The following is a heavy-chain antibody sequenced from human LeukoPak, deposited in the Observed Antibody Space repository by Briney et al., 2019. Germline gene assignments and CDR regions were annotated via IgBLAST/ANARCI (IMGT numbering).Heavy chain of an antibody. Sequence: ASVKVSCKASGGTFSNYAINWVRQAPGQGLEWMGGIIPIFGTANYAQKFQGRDTITADKSTSTVYMELNSLKSEDTAVYYCARGWDYDSGGRPTAYVYWGQGTLVTVSS. CDR3: ARGWDYDSGGRPTAYVY. D-gene: IGHD3-22*01. CDR2: IIPIFGTA. V-gene: IGHV1-69*06. J-gene: IGHJ4*02. CDR1: GGTFSNYA.